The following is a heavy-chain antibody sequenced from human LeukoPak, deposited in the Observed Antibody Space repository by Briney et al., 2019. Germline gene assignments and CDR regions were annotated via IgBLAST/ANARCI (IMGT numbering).Heavy chain of an antibody. CDR3: ARERIAARLD. D-gene: IGHD6-6*01. CDR1: GFTISSYE. V-gene: IGHV3-48*03. J-gene: IGHJ4*02. Sequence: WGSLRLTCTASGFTISSYELNWVRQAPGKGLEWVSYISCSGSTRHHADSVKGRFTISRHNAKNSLYLQMNSLRAEDTAVYYCARERIAARLDWGQGTLVTVSS. CDR2: ISCSGSTR.